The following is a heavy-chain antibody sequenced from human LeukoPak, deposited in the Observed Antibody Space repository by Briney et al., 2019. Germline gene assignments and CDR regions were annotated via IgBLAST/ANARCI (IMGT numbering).Heavy chain of an antibody. CDR3: ARASGGYSSGWYLDY. D-gene: IGHD6-19*01. Sequence: PSETLSLTCTVSGGSVSSGSYYWSWIRQPPGKGLEWIGYIYYSGSTNYNPSLKSRVTISVDTSKHQFSLKMSSVTAADTAVYYCARASGGYSSGWYLDYWGQGTLVTVSS. CDR1: GGSVSSGSYY. V-gene: IGHV4-61*01. J-gene: IGHJ4*02. CDR2: IYYSGST.